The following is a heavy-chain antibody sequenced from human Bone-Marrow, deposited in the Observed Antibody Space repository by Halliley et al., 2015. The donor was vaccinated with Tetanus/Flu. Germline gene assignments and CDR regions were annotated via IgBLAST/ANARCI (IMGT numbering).Heavy chain of an antibody. CDR2: INEDGSER. D-gene: IGHD3-16*02. CDR3: ARDYRYAFDY. V-gene: IGHV3-7*01. Sequence: GLEYVANINEDGSERSYGDSVKGRFTISRDNAKNSLYLQMNSLRAEDTAVYFCARDYRYAFDYWGQGSLVTVFS. J-gene: IGHJ4*02.